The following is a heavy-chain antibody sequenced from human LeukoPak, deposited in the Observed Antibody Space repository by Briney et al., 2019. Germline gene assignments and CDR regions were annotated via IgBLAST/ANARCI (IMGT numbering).Heavy chain of an antibody. D-gene: IGHD6-13*01. CDR3: AKASSRWFDYYYGMDV. CDR2: ISGSGGST. J-gene: IGHJ6*02. CDR1: GFTFSSYA. Sequence: GASLRLSCAASGFTFSSYAMSWVRQAPGKGLEWVSAISGSGGSTYYADSVKGRFTISRDNSKNTLYLQMNSLRAEDTAVYYCAKASSRWFDYYYGMDVWGQGTTVTVSS. V-gene: IGHV3-23*01.